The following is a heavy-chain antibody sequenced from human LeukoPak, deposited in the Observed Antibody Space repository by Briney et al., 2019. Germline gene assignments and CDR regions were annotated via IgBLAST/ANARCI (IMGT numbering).Heavy chain of an antibody. Sequence: ASVKVSCKASGYTFTAYYIHWVRQAPGQGLEWMGRINPNSGGTNYAQKFQGRVTMTRDTSISTAYMELSRLRSDATAVYFCARPWEITMSERSYNWFDSWGQGTLVTVSS. CDR1: GYTFTAYY. CDR3: ARPWEITMSERSYNWFDS. CDR2: INPNSGGT. V-gene: IGHV1-2*02. J-gene: IGHJ5*01. D-gene: IGHD1-26*01.